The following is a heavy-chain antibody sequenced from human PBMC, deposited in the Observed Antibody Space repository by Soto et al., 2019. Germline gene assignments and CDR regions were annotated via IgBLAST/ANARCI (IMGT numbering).Heavy chain of an antibody. CDR3: AKDRVPDNIYTFDD. D-gene: IGHD2-2*02. J-gene: IGHJ4*02. V-gene: IGHV3-23*05. Sequence: GGSLRLSCAASGFSFSAYSMSWVRQAPGKGLEWVSFIDLSGTTTYYSDSVKGRFTISKDTSRNTVYLQMKTLRVEDTAMYYCAKDRVPDNIYTFDDWGQGVLVTVSS. CDR1: GFSFSAYS. CDR2: IDLSGTTT.